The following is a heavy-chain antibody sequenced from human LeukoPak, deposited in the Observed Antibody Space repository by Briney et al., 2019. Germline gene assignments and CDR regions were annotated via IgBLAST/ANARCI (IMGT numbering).Heavy chain of an antibody. D-gene: IGHD6-13*01. CDR2: INHSGST. Sequence: SETLSLTCTVSGYSISSGYFWGWLRPPPGKGLEWIGEINHSGSTNYNPSLKSRVTISVDTSKNQFSLKLSSVTAADTAVYYCARRKGSSSWYSSAYRQYNWFDPWGQGTLVTVSS. J-gene: IGHJ5*02. CDR1: GYSISSGYF. V-gene: IGHV4-38-2*02. CDR3: ARRKGSSSWYSSAYRQYNWFDP.